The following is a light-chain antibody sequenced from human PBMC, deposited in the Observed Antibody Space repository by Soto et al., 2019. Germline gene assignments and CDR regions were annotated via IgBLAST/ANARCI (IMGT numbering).Light chain of an antibody. Sequence: DIVLTQSPGTLSLSPGERATLSCRASQSVSSSYLAWYQQKPGQAPRLLIYGASSRATGIPDRFSGSGSGTDFTLTISRLEPEDFAVYYCQQYGSSLGWTFGQGTKVDIK. J-gene: IGKJ1*01. CDR1: QSVSSSY. CDR2: GAS. CDR3: QQYGSSLGWT. V-gene: IGKV3-20*01.